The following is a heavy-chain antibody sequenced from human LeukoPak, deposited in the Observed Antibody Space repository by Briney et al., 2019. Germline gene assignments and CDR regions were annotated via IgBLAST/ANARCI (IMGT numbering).Heavy chain of an antibody. D-gene: IGHD6-19*01. CDR3: ARQRYRGGWPEIVDAFDI. J-gene: IGHJ3*02. CDR1: GYSFTSYW. V-gene: IGHV5-51*01. Sequence: GESLKISCKGSGYSFTSYWIGWVRQMPGKGLEWMGIIYPGDSDTRYSPSFQGQVTISVDKSISTAYLQWSSLKASDTAMYYCARQRYRGGWPEIVDAFDIWGQGTMVTVSS. CDR2: IYPGDSDT.